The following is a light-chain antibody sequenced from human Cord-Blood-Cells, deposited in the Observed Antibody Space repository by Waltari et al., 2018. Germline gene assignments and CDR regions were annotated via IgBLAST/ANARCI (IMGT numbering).Light chain of an antibody. Sequence: DIVMTQSPLSLPVTPGEPASIACRSSQGLLHSNGYNYLDWYLQKPGQSPQLLIYLGSNRASGVPDRFSGSGSGTEFTLKISRVEAEDVGVYYCMQALQTPFTFGPGTKVDIK. V-gene: IGKV2-28*01. CDR2: LGS. CDR3: MQALQTPFT. CDR1: QGLLHSNGYNY. J-gene: IGKJ3*01.